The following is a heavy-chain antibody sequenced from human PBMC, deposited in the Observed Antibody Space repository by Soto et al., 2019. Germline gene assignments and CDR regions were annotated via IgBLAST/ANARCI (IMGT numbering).Heavy chain of an antibody. D-gene: IGHD3-16*01. Sequence: GESLKISCKGSGYSFTSYWIGWVRQMPGKGLEWMGIIYPGDSDTRYSPSFQGHVTNSADKSISTAYLQWSSLKASDTTMYYCARPTGSIGAGAGEIVLDYWGQGTLVTVSS. CDR1: GYSFTSYW. V-gene: IGHV5-51*01. J-gene: IGHJ4*02. CDR3: ARPTGSIGAGAGEIVLDY. CDR2: IYPGDSDT.